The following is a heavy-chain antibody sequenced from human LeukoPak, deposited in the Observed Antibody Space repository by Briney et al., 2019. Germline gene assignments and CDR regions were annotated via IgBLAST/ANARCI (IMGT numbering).Heavy chain of an antibody. J-gene: IGHJ3*02. CDR3: ARFRIVGATSDAFDI. CDR2: FSSSSSYI. CDR1: GFTFSSYS. V-gene: IGHV3-21*01. Sequence: PGGSLRLSCAASGFTFSSYSMNWVRQAPGKGLEWVSSFSSSSSYIYYADSVKGRFTISRDNAKNSLYLQMNSLRAEDTAVYYCARFRIVGATSDAFDIWGQGTMVTVSS. D-gene: IGHD1-26*01.